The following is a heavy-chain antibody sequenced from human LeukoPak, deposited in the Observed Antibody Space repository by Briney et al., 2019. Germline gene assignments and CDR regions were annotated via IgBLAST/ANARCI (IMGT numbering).Heavy chain of an antibody. V-gene: IGHV3-30*18. D-gene: IGHD6-13*01. CDR1: GFTFSSYG. Sequence: GGSLRLSCAASGFTFSSYGMHWVRQAPGKGLEWVAVISYDGSNKYYADSVKGRFTISRDNSKNTLYLQMNSLRAEDTAVYYCAKAYSSSWYKTYYFDYWGQGTLVTVSS. CDR2: ISYDGSNK. CDR3: AKAYSSSWYKTYYFDY. J-gene: IGHJ4*02.